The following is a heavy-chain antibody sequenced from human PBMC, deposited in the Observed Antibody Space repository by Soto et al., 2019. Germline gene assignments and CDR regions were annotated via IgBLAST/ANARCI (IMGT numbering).Heavy chain of an antibody. V-gene: IGHV4-30-4*01. Sequence: VQLQGSGPGLVKPSQTLSLTCTVSGASVNTGDYYWSYIRQSPGKGLEWLGNIFYSGDTYYNPSLKIRATISLNTSRNQISLTLTSVTDADTAVYFCVGTGTTDDFWGQGTLVTVSS. CDR1: GASVNTGDYY. CDR3: VGTGTTDDF. J-gene: IGHJ1*01. D-gene: IGHD1-7*01. CDR2: IFYSGDT.